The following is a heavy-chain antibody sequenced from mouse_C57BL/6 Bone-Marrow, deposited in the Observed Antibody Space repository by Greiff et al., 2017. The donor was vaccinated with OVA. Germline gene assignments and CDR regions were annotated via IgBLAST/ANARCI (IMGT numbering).Heavy chain of an antibody. D-gene: IGHD1-1*02. CDR1: GYTFTSYW. V-gene: IGHV1-59*01. CDR3: ARKMVLAY. J-gene: IGHJ3*01. Sequence: QVQLKQPGAELVRPGTSVKLSCKASGYTFTSYWMHWVKQRPGQGLEWIGVIDPSDSYTNYNQKFKGKATLTVDTSSSTAYMQLSSLTSEDSAVYYCARKMVLAYWGQGTLVTVSA. CDR2: IDPSDSYT.